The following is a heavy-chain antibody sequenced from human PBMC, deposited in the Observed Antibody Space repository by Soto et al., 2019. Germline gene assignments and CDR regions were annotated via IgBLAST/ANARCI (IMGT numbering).Heavy chain of an antibody. J-gene: IGHJ5*02. CDR2: ISAYNGNT. CDR3: AKDLSAMAIHGSWFDP. CDR1: GYTFTSYG. V-gene: IGHV1-18*01. Sequence: GASVKVSCKASGYTFTSYGISRVRQAPGQGLEWMGRISAYNGNTNYAQKHQGRVTMTTDTSTSTAYMELRSLRSDDTVVYYCAKDLSAMAIHGSWFDPWGQGTLVTVSS. D-gene: IGHD5-18*01.